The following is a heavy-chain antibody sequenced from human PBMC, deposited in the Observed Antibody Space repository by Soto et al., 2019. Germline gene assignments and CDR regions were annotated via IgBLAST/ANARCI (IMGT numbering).Heavy chain of an antibody. CDR3: ARDRGDCSSPSCYRAGLDY. CDR1: GGSISSGGYY. Sequence: PSETLSLTCTVSGGSISSGGYYWSWIRQHPGKGLEWIGYIYYSGSTYYNPSLKSRVTISVDTSKNQFSLKLSSVTAADTAVYNCARDRGDCSSPSCYRAGLDYWGQGTPVTVSS. D-gene: IGHD2-2*02. J-gene: IGHJ4*02. CDR2: IYYSGST. V-gene: IGHV4-31*03.